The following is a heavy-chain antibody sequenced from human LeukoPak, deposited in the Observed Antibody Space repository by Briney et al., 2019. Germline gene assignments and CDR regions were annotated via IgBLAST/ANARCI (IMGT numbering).Heavy chain of an antibody. D-gene: IGHD5-24*01. CDR1: GYSFTNYA. J-gene: IGHJ4*02. CDR3: AIRDGHTDH. Sequence: ASVKVSCKTSGYSFTNYAMHWVRQAPGQTIEWLAWINPANGYTRYSQHFQDRVTVSSDTSADAAYMELSSLRSEDKAIYYCAIRDGHTDHWGQGTLVTVSS. CDR2: INPANGYT. V-gene: IGHV1-3*03.